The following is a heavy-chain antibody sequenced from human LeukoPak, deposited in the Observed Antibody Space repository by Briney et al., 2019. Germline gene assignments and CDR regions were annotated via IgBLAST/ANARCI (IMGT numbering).Heavy chain of an antibody. CDR3: ARGEGYSYGYGDN. Sequence: GASVKLSCKASGYTFTRYYMHWVRQAPGQGLEWMGTINPSGGDTRYAQKFQGRVTMTRDTSTSTVYMELSSLTSHDTAVYYCARGEGYSYGYGDNWGQGTLVTVSS. V-gene: IGHV1-46*01. J-gene: IGHJ4*02. CDR1: GYTFTRYY. D-gene: IGHD5-18*01. CDR2: INPSGGDT.